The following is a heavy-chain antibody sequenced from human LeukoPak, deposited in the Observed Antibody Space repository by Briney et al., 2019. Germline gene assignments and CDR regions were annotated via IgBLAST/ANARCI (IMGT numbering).Heavy chain of an antibody. J-gene: IGHJ4*02. V-gene: IGHV4-4*02. CDR1: GGSISSSNW. D-gene: IGHD3-3*01. CDR2: IYHSGST. CDR3: AREHYDFWSGSQRRGYFDY. Sequence: PSETLSLTCAVSGGSISSSNWWSWVRQPPGKGLEWIGEIYHSGSTNYNPSLKSRVTISVDKSKNQFSLNLSSVTAADTAVYNCAREHYDFWSGSQRRGYFDYWGQGTLVTVSS.